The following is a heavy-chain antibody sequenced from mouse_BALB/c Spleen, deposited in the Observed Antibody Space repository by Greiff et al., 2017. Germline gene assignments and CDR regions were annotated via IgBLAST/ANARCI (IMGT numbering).Heavy chain of an antibody. CDR2: INSNGGST. Sequence: EVQRVESGGGLVQPGGSLKLSCAASGFTFSSYGMSWVRQTPDKRLELVATINSNGGSTYYPDSVKGRFTISRDNAKNTLYLQMSSLKSEDTAMYYCARRDYDGYYGYFDVWGAGTTVTVSS. V-gene: IGHV5-6-3*01. CDR1: GFTFSSYG. J-gene: IGHJ1*01. CDR3: ARRDYDGYYGYFDV. D-gene: IGHD2-3*01.